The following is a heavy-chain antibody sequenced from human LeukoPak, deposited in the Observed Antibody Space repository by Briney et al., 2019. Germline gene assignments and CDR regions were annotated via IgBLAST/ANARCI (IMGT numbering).Heavy chain of an antibody. CDR1: GGSISSSSYY. Sequence: SETLSLTCTVSGGSISSSSYYWGWIRQPPGKGLEWIGSIYYSGSTYYNPSLKSRVTISVDTSKNQFSLKLSSVTTADTAVYYCARQNSGSFLYYYYYMDVWGKGTTVTISS. D-gene: IGHD1-26*01. J-gene: IGHJ6*03. V-gene: IGHV4-39*01. CDR2: IYYSGST. CDR3: ARQNSGSFLYYYYYMDV.